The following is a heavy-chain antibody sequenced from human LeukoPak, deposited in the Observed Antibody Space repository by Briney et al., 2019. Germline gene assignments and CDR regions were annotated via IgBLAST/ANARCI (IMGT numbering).Heavy chain of an antibody. CDR2: INAGNGNT. CDR3: ATAAHRSKRYFDL. D-gene: IGHD3-10*01. V-gene: IGHV1-3*01. CDR1: GYTFTSYA. J-gene: IGHJ2*01. Sequence: GASVKVSCKASGYTFTSYAMHWVRQAPGQRLEWMGWINAGNGNTKYSQKFQGRVTMTEDTSTDTAYMELSSLRSEDTAVYYCATAAHRSKRYFDLWGRGTLVTVSS.